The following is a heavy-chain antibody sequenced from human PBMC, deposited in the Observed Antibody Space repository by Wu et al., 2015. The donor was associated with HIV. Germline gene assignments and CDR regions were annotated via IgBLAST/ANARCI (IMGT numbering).Heavy chain of an antibody. J-gene: IGHJ5*02. CDR2: ISAYNGNT. CDR1: GYSFTTHG. Sequence: QVQLVQSGAEVKKPGASVKVSCKASGYSFTTHGISWVRQAPGQGLEWMGWISAYNGNTKYAQKLQGRVSMTTDTSTSTVYMDLSSLRSEDTAVYFCVRGYSGDTNLDSWFDTWGQGTQVTVSS. CDR3: VRGYSGDTNLDSWFDT. V-gene: IGHV1-18*01. D-gene: IGHD1-1*01.